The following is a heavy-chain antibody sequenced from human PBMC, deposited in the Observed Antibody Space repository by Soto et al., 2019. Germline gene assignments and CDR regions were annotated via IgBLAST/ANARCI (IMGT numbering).Heavy chain of an antibody. Sequence: SETLSLTCTVSGGSISSYYWSWIRQPPGKGLEWIGYIYYSGSTNYNPSLKSRVTISVDTPKNQVSLKLSSVTAADTAVYYCRRSSRYSTDVWGQGTTVTVSS. J-gene: IGHJ6*02. CDR2: IYYSGST. CDR3: RRSSRYSTDV. V-gene: IGHV4-59*08. D-gene: IGHD6-13*01. CDR1: GGSISSYY.